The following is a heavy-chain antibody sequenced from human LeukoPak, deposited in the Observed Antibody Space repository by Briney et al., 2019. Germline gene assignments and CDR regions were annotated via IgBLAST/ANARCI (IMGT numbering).Heavy chain of an antibody. Sequence: GGFLRLSCAASGFTVSSNYMSWVRQAPGKGLEWVSIIYSGGRTYSADSVKGRFTISRDNSKNTLYLQMNSLRAEDTAVYYCARDTYDSSGSDAFDIWGQGTMVTVSS. CDR3: ARDTYDSSGSDAFDI. J-gene: IGHJ3*02. CDR1: GFTVSSNY. CDR2: IYSGGRT. D-gene: IGHD3-22*01. V-gene: IGHV3-66*02.